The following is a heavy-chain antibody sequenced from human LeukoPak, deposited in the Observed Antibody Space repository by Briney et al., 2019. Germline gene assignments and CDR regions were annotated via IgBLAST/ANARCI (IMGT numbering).Heavy chain of an antibody. V-gene: IGHV1-46*01. CDR2: INPSGGST. J-gene: IGHJ4*02. CDR3: ARVRDGYNRLNYFDY. Sequence: ASVKVSCKASGYTFTSYYMHWVRQAPGQGLEWMGIINPSGGSTSYAQKFQGRVTMTRDMSTSTVYMELSSLRSEDTAVYYCARVRDGYNRLNYFDYWGQGTLVTVSS. CDR1: GYTFTSYY. D-gene: IGHD5-24*01.